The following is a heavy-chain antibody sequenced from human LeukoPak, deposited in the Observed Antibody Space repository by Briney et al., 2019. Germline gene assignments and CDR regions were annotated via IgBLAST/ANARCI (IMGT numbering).Heavy chain of an antibody. CDR2: ISGSGGST. J-gene: IGHJ6*04. D-gene: IGHD2-15*01. CDR1: GFTFSSYG. Sequence: GGSLRLSCAASGFTFSSYGMSWVRQAPGKGLEWVSAISGSGGSTYYADTVKGRFTISRDNSKNTLYLQMNSLRAEDTAVYYCTAGRFSVVGDDWGKGTTVTVSA. CDR3: TAGRFSVVGDD. V-gene: IGHV3-23*01.